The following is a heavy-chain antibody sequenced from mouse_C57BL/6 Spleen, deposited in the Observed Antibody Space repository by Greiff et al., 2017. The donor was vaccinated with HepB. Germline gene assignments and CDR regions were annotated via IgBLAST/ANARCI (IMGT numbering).Heavy chain of an antibody. CDR1: GYTFTDYY. V-gene: IGHV1-75*01. Sequence: VKLQESGPELVKPGASVKISCKASGYTFTDYYINWVKQRPGQGLEWIGWIFPGSGSTYYNEKFKGKATLTVDKSSSTAYMLLSSLTSEDSAVYFCARGSPYYYGPFDYWGQGTTLTVSS. J-gene: IGHJ2*01. D-gene: IGHD1-1*01. CDR3: ARGSPYYYGPFDY. CDR2: IFPGSGST.